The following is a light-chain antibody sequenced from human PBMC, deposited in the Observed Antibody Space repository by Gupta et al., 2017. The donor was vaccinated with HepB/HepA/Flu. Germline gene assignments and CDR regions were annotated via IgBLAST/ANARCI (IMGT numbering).Light chain of an antibody. V-gene: IGKV3-20*01. Sequence: PGTLSLSPGERATLSCRASQSVSSSYLAWYQQKPGQAPRLLIYGASSRATGIPDRFSGSGSGTDFTLTISRLEPEDFAVYYCQQYGSSPPLTFGGGTKVEIK. CDR2: GAS. J-gene: IGKJ4*01. CDR3: QQYGSSPPLT. CDR1: QSVSSSY.